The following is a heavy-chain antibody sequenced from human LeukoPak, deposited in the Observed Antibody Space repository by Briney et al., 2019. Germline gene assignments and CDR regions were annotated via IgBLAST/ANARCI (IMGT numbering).Heavy chain of an antibody. V-gene: IGHV1-2*02. CDR3: ARVITIFGDGAFDI. Sequence: ASVRVSCKSSGYTFTSYSISWVRQAPGQGLEWMGWINPNSGGTNYAQKFQGRVTMTRDTSISTAYMELSRLRSDDTAVYYCARVITIFGDGAFDIWGQGTMVTVSS. CDR1: GYTFTSYS. CDR2: INPNSGGT. D-gene: IGHD3-3*01. J-gene: IGHJ3*02.